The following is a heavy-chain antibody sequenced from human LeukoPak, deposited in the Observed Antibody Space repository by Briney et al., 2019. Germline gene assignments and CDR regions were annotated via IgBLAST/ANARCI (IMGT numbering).Heavy chain of an antibody. CDR3: ARSMGESGYSQFYPFDY. D-gene: IGHD3-16*01. Sequence: ASVKVSXKASGGTFSSYAISWVRQAPGQGLEWMGGIIPIFGTANYAQKFQGRVTITTDESTSTAYMELSSLRSEDTAVYYCARSMGESGYSQFYPFDYWGQGTLVTVSS. CDR1: GGTFSSYA. CDR2: IIPIFGTA. V-gene: IGHV1-69*05. J-gene: IGHJ4*02.